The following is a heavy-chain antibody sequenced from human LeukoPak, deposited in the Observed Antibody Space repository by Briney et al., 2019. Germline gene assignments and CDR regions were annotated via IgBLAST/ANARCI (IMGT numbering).Heavy chain of an antibody. CDR1: GFTFSSYA. CDR3: AKVESMTVGATTNFDY. V-gene: IGHV3-23*01. J-gene: IGHJ4*02. Sequence: GGSLRLSCAASGFTFSSYAMSWVRQAPGKGLEWVSAISGSGGSTYYADSVKGRFTISRDNSKNTLYLQMNSLRAEDTAVYYCAKVESMTVGATTNFDYWGQGTLVTVSS. CDR2: ISGSGGST. D-gene: IGHD1-26*01.